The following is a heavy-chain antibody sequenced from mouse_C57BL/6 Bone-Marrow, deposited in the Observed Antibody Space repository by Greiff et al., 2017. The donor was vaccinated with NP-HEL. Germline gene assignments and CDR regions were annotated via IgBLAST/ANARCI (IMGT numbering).Heavy chain of an antibody. J-gene: IGHJ1*03. CDR2: INPNNGGT. CDR1: GYTFTDYN. Sequence: EVQLQQSGPELVKPGASVKMSCKASGYTFTDYNMHWVKQSHGKSLEWIGYINPNNGGTSYNQKFKGKATLTVNKSSSTAYMELRSLTSEDSAVYYCARDWDYGSSYDWYFDVWGTGTTVTVSS. D-gene: IGHD1-1*01. V-gene: IGHV1-22*01. CDR3: ARDWDYGSSYDWYFDV.